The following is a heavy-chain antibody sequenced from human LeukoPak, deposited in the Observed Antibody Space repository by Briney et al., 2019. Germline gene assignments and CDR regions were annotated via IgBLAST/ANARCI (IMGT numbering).Heavy chain of an antibody. D-gene: IGHD6-13*01. Sequence: PESLSLTCTVSGGSISSSASCWGWIRQPRGKGLEWIASIYYSGSTYYNPSLQSRVTISVDTSKNQFSLKLSSVTAADTAVYYCAREKRRGIAAAGDFDDWGQGTLVTVSS. J-gene: IGHJ4*02. CDR1: GGSISSSASC. V-gene: IGHV4-39*07. CDR2: IYYSGST. CDR3: AREKRRGIAAAGDFDD.